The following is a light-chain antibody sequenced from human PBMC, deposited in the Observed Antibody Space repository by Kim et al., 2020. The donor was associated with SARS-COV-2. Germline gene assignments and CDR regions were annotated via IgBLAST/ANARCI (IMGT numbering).Light chain of an antibody. CDR3: QAWDSSHVV. V-gene: IGLV3-1*01. Sequence: SYELTQPPSVSVSPGQTASITCSGDKLGDKYACWYQQKPGQSPVLVIYQDNKRPSGIPERFSGSNSGNTATLTISGTQAMDGADYYCQAWDSSHVVFGGG. J-gene: IGLJ2*01. CDR2: QDN. CDR1: KLGDKY.